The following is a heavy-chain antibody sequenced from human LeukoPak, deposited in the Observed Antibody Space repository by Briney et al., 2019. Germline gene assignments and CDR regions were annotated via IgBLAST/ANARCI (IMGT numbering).Heavy chain of an antibody. CDR2: MRNDGTDK. Sequence: GGSLRLSCAASGFTFSTYGMHWVRQAPGRGLEWVAFMRNDGTDKYYADSVKGRFTVSRDNSKNTLYLQMNSLRAEDTAVYYCARGPSGYHNTGGQGTLVTVSS. V-gene: IGHV3-30*02. CDR3: ARGPSGYHNT. J-gene: IGHJ4*02. D-gene: IGHD5-12*01. CDR1: GFTFSTYG.